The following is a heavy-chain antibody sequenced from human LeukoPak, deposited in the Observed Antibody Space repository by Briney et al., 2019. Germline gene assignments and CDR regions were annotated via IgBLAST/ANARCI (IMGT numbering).Heavy chain of an antibody. CDR2: IYTSGST. J-gene: IGHJ2*01. CDR1: GGSISSDY. V-gene: IGHV4-4*07. CDR3: ARERRAYWYFDL. Sequence: SSETLSLTCTVSGGSISSDYWSWIRKPAPKGLEWMWRIYTSGSTNYNPSLKSRVTMSVDPSKNQFSLELSSVTAADTAVYYCARERRAYWYFDLWGRGTLVTVSS.